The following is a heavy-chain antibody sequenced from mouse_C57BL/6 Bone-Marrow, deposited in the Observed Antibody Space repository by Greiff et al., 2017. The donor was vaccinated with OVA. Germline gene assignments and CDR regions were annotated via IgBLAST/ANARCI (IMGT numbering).Heavy chain of an antibody. J-gene: IGHJ2*01. V-gene: IGHV1-64*01. Sequence: VQLQQSGAELVKPGASVKLSCKASGYTFTSYWMHWVKQRPGQGLEWIGMIHPNSGSTNYNEKFKSKATLTVDKSSSTAYMQLSSLTSEDSAVYYCARWYYGSSPYYFDYWGQGTTLTVSS. CDR1: GYTFTSYW. D-gene: IGHD1-1*01. CDR3: ARWYYGSSPYYFDY. CDR2: IHPNSGST.